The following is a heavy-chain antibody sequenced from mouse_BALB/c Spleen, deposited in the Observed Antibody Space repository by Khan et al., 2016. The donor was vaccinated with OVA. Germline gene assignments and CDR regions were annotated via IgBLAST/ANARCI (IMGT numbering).Heavy chain of an antibody. Sequence: VQLKESGPGLVKPSQSLSLTCTVTGYSITSDYAWDWIRQFPGNKLEWMGYISYGGSTSYNPSLKSRISITRDTSKNQFFLQLNSVTTEDTATYYCARKNYDGYAMDYWGQGTSVTVSS. V-gene: IGHV3-2*02. CDR2: ISYGGST. J-gene: IGHJ4*01. CDR3: ARKNYDGYAMDY. CDR1: GYSITSDYA. D-gene: IGHD2-4*01.